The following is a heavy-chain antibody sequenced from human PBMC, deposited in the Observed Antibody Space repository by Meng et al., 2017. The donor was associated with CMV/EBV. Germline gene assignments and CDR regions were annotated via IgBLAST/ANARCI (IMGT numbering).Heavy chain of an antibody. CDR3: ARDVVPAAIPRWYFDL. D-gene: IGHD2-2*02. Sequence: GESLKISCAASGFTFSSYAMHWVRQAPGKGLEWVAVISYDGSNKYYADSVKGRFTISRDNSKNTLYLQMNSLRAEDTAAYYCARDVVPAAIPRWYFDLWGRGTLVTVSS. CDR1: GFTFSSYA. CDR2: ISYDGSNK. J-gene: IGHJ2*01. V-gene: IGHV3-30*04.